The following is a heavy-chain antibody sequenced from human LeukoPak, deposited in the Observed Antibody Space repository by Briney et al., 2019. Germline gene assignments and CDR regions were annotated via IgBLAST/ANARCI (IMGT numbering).Heavy chain of an antibody. J-gene: IGHJ4*02. CDR3: ARGDYYDSSGYYDY. CDR1: GFTFSSYS. D-gene: IGHD3-22*01. Sequence: GGSLRLSCAGSGFTFSSYSMKWVRRAPGKALEWVSYIGHTGSITDYADSVKGRFTISRDNAKNSLYLQMNTLRAEDTAVYYCARGDYYDSSGYYDYWGQGSLVTVSS. V-gene: IGHV3-48*01. CDR2: IGHTGSIT.